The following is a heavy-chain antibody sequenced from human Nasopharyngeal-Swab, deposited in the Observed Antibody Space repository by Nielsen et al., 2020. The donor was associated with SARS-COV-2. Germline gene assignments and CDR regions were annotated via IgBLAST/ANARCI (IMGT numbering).Heavy chain of an antibody. V-gene: IGHV3-30-3*02. CDR1: GFTFSSYA. J-gene: IGHJ4*01. D-gene: IGHD1-26*01. Sequence: GGSLRLSCAASGFTFSSYAMHWVRQAPGKGLEWVAVISYDGSNKYYADSVKGRFTISRDNAKNSLYLQMNSLRAEDTAIYYCAKYFGSGAYQAFCDYWGHGTLVTVSS. CDR3: AKYFGSGAYQAFCDY. CDR2: ISYDGSNK.